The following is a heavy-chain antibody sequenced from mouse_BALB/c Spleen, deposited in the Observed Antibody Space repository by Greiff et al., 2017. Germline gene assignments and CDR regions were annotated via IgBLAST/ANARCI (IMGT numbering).Heavy chain of an antibody. V-gene: IGHV1-14*01. CDR1: GYTFTSYV. CDR2: INPYNDGT. D-gene: IGHD1-1*01. Sequence: EVQLQQSGPELVKPGASVKMSCKASGYTFTSYVMHWVKQKPGQGLEWIGYINPYNDGTKYNEKFKGKATLTSDKSSSTAYMELSSLTSEDSAVYYCARWVGYYAMDYWGQGTSVTVSS. CDR3: ARWVGYYAMDY. J-gene: IGHJ4*01.